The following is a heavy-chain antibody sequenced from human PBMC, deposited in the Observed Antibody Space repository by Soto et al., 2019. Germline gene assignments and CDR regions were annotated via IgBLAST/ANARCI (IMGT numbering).Heavy chain of an antibody. D-gene: IGHD2-8*01. CDR1: GFTFSSYA. CDR3: AKPVADCTNGVCYIPTKLYYYGMDV. J-gene: IGHJ6*02. V-gene: IGHV3-23*01. Sequence: GGSLRLSCAASGFTFSSYAMSWVRQAPGKGLEWVSAISGSGGSTYYADSVKGRFTISRDNSKNTLYLQMNSLRAEDTAVYYCAKPVADCTNGVCYIPTKLYYYGMDVWGQGTTVTVSS. CDR2: ISGSGGST.